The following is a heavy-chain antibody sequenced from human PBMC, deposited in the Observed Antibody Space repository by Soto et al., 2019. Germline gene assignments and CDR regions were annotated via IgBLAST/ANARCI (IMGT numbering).Heavy chain of an antibody. CDR1: GYTLTELS. J-gene: IGHJ4*02. CDR2: FDPEDGET. Sequence: GASVKVSCKVSGYTLTELSMHWLRHAPGKGLEWMGGFDPEDGETIYAQKFQGRVTMTEDTSTDTAYMELSSLRSEDTAVYYCAALRFGRWLFDYWGQGTLVTVSS. D-gene: IGHD3-3*01. V-gene: IGHV1-24*01. CDR3: AALRFGRWLFDY.